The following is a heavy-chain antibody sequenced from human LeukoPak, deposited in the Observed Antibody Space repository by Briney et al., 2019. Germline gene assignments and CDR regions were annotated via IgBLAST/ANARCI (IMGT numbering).Heavy chain of an antibody. V-gene: IGHV3-21*01. CDR2: ISSSSSYI. CDR3: ARRSTGTRTEIDY. J-gene: IGHJ4*02. CDR1: GFTLSDHY. D-gene: IGHD1-14*01. Sequence: GGSLRLSCAVSGFTLSDHYMNWVRQAPGKGLEWVSSISSSSSYIYYADSVKGRFTISRDNAKNSLYLQMNSLRAEDTALYYCARRSTGTRTEIDYWGQGTLVTVSS.